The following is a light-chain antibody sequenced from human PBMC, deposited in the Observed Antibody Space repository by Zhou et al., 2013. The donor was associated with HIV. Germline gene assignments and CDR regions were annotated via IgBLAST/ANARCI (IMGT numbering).Light chain of an antibody. J-gene: IGKJ5*01. V-gene: IGKV1-39*01. CDR3: QQYNSHSTIT. Sequence: DIQMTQSPSSLSASVGDRVTISCRASQSIDGYLNWYQQRPGKAPKLLIYTASNLQSGVPSRFSGSGSGTEFTLTISSLQPDDSATYYCQQYNSHSTITFGQGTRLEIK. CDR2: TAS. CDR1: QSIDGY.